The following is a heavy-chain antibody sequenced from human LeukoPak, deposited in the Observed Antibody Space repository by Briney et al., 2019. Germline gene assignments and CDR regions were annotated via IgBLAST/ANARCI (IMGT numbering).Heavy chain of an antibody. J-gene: IGHJ4*02. V-gene: IGHV1-18*01. D-gene: IGHD4/OR15-4a*01. CDR3: ARGYLKDYIEY. CDR1: GYTFTTYG. Sequence: ASVKVSCKASGYTFTTYGITWVRQAPGQGLEWVGWVSASSGSTYYAEKLQGRAAMTTETSATTAYMELRSLRSDDTAVYYCARGYLKDYIEYWGQGTLVTVSS. CDR2: VSASSGST.